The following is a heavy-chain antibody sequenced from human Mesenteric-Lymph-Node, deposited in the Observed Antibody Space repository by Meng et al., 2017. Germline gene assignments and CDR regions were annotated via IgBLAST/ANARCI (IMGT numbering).Heavy chain of an antibody. CDR1: GFTFNNYA. V-gene: IGHV3-23*01. J-gene: IGHJ3*02. CDR3: AKRMALVTTWAFDI. Sequence: GESLKISCAASGFTFNNYAMTWVRQAPGKGLAWVSIITTSGDTAFYADSVKGRFTVSRDNSKNTLYLQMNNLRAEDTAVYYCAKRMALVTTWAFDIWGQGTMVTVSS. CDR2: ITTSGDTA. D-gene: IGHD4-17*01.